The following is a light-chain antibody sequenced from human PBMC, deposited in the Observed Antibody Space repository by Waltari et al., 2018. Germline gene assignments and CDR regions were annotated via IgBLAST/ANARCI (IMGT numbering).Light chain of an antibody. CDR3: QSYDTTLSAVV. CDR2: SFS. Sequence: QSVLTQPPPGQRVTISCSGTKSNIGADFDVQRYQQVPGTAPKLLLHSFSNRPSGVSDRFSGFKSGASASLVITGLQAEDEAMYYCQSYDTTLSAVVFGGGTRLTV. J-gene: IGLJ2*01. CDR1: KSNIGADFD. V-gene: IGLV1-40*01.